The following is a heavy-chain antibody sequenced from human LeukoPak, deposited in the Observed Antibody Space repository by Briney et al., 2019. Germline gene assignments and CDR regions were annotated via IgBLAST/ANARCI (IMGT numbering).Heavy chain of an antibody. D-gene: IGHD1-14*01. V-gene: IGHV3-7*01. Sequence: GGSLRLSCAASGFTLISYLMSWVRQAPGRGLEWVANIKKDGSEENYLDSVKGRFTVSRDNAKNSLNLQMNSLRGEDTAVYYCARSNPNRNALDLWGQGTMVTISS. CDR3: ARSNPNRNALDL. CDR2: IKKDGSEE. CDR1: GFTLISYL. J-gene: IGHJ3*01.